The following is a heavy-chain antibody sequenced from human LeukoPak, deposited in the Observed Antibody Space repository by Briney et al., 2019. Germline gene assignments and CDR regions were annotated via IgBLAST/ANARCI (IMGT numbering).Heavy chain of an antibody. CDR2: IYGNGNT. CDR3: ARDWTDHYYFAY. D-gene: IGHD3/OR15-3a*01. V-gene: IGHV4-59*01. J-gene: IGHJ4*02. Sequence: SETLSLTCTVSGGSMNTYCWSWIRQPPGKGLEWIGYIYGNGNTKYNSSLKSRVTISVDTSENQFSLKLSSVTAADTAVYYCARDWTDHYYFAYWGQGILVTVSS. CDR1: GGSMNTYC.